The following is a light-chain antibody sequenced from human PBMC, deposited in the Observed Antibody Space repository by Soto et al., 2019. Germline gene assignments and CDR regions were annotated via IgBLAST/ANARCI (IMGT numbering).Light chain of an antibody. CDR2: ENN. J-gene: IGLJ2*01. CDR1: SSNIGNNY. V-gene: IGLV1-51*02. CDR3: GSWDSSLSSGV. Sequence: QSVLTQPPSVSAAPGQRVTISCSGSSSNIGNNYVSWYQQLPGTAPKLLIYENNKRPSGIPDRFSGSKSGTSATLGITGLQTGDEADYYGGSWDSSLSSGVFGGGTKLTVL.